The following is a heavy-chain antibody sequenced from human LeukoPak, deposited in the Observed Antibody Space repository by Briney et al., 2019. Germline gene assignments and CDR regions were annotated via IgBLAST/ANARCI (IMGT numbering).Heavy chain of an antibody. D-gene: IGHD3-22*01. CDR3: AKDGTGGYYYLDY. CDR2: ILYDGSNE. Sequence: GTSLRLSCAASGFTFSSHGMHWVRQAPGMGLEWVALILYDGSNEYYADSVQGRLTISRDSSRNTLYLQMNSLRAEDTAVYYCAKDGTGGYYYLDYWGQGTLVTVSS. V-gene: IGHV3-30*18. J-gene: IGHJ4*02. CDR1: GFTFSSHG.